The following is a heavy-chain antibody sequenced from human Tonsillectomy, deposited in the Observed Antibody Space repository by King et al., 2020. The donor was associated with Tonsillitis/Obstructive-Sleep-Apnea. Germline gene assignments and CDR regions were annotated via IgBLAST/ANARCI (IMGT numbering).Heavy chain of an antibody. J-gene: IGHJ4*02. Sequence: WVRQPPGKGLEWIGEIYHSGSTNYNPSLKSRVTISVDKSKKQFSLKLSSVTAADTAVYYCARGPACSGGSCYSLSTLYFDYWGQGTLVTVSS. CDR3: ARGPACSGGSCYSLSTLYFDY. CDR2: IYHSGST. D-gene: IGHD2-15*01. V-gene: IGHV4-4*02.